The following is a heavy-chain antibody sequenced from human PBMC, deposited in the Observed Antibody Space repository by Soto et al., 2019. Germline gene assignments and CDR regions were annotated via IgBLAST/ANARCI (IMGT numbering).Heavy chain of an antibody. CDR3: AKDQANCSSTSCYIYYYYGMDV. CDR2: ISYDGSNK. J-gene: IGHJ6*02. CDR1: GFTFSSYG. D-gene: IGHD2-2*02. Sequence: PWGSLRLSCAASGFTFSSYGMHWVRQAPGKGLEWVAVISYDGSNKYYADSVKGRFTISRDNSKNTLYLQMNSLRAEDTAVYYCAKDQANCSSTSCYIYYYYGMDVWGQGTTVTVSS. V-gene: IGHV3-30*18.